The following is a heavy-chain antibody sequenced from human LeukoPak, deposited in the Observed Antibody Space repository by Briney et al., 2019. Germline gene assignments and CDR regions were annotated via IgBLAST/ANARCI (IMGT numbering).Heavy chain of an antibody. V-gene: IGHV4-61*02. J-gene: IGHJ4*02. D-gene: IGHD2-2*01. CDR1: GGSISSGSYY. CDR3: ARDVGVVPAATENYFDY. Sequence: PSETLSLTCTVSGGSISSGSYYWSWIRQPAGKGLEWIERIYTSGSTNYNPSLKSRVTISVDTSKNQFSLKLSSVTAADTAVYYCARDVGVVPAATENYFDYWGQGTLVTVSS. CDR2: IYTSGST.